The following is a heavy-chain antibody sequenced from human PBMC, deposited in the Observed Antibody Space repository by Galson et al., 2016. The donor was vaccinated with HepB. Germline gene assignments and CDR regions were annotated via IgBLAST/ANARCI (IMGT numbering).Heavy chain of an antibody. J-gene: IGHJ4*02. Sequence: PALVKPTQTLALTCTVSGFSLSNARMGVGWIRQPPGKALEWLAHIFLNDEKSFSSSLKSRLSISMDTSKSQVVLIMTDMDPVDTATYYCARIPLSFSMVRGVPDYHFDYWGQGIWVTVAS. CDR1: GFSLSNARMG. V-gene: IGHV2-26*01. CDR3: ARIPLSFSMVRGVPDYHFDY. D-gene: IGHD3-10*01. CDR2: IFLNDEK.